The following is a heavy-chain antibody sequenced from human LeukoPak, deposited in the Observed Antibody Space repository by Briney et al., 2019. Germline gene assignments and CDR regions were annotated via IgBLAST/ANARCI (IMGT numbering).Heavy chain of an antibody. Sequence: KTSETLSLTCTVSGGSISSSSYYWGWIRQPPGKGLEWIGSIYYSGSTYYNPSLKSRVTISVDTSKNQFSLKLSSVTAADTAVYYCARREIYYFDYWGQGTLVTVSS. J-gene: IGHJ4*02. V-gene: IGHV4-39*01. CDR1: GGSISSSSYY. CDR2: IYYSGST. CDR3: ARREIYYFDY. D-gene: IGHD5-12*01.